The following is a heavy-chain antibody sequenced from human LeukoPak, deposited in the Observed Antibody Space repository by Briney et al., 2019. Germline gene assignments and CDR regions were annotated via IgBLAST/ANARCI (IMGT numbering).Heavy chain of an antibody. CDR2: ISWDGGST. CDR1: GFTFSSYA. Sequence: GGSLRLSCAASGFTFSSYAMHWVRQAPGKGLEWVSLISWDGGSTYYADSVKGRFTISRDNAKNSLYLQMNSLRAEDTAVYYCAELGITMIGGVWGKGTTVTISS. CDR3: AELGITMIGGV. V-gene: IGHV3-43D*03. D-gene: IGHD3-10*02. J-gene: IGHJ6*04.